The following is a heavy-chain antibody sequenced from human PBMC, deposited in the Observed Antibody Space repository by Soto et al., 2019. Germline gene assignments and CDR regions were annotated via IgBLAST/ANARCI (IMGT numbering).Heavy chain of an antibody. CDR3: ARGSLYCYGSGGTRHAYSYAMDF. D-gene: IGHD3-22*01. CDR1: GYTFTSYY. J-gene: IGHJ6*02. V-gene: IGHV1-46*01. CDR2: INPSDGST. Sequence: ASVKVSCKTSGYTFTSYYMHWVRQAPCQELEWMGIINPSDGSTSYGQKFQGRVTMTRDTSTSTVYMELSSLTSEDTAVYYCARGSLYCYGSGGTRHAYSYAMDFWGQGITVTVSS.